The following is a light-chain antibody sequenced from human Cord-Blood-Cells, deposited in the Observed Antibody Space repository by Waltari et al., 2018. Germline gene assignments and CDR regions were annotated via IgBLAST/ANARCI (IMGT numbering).Light chain of an antibody. CDR3: QVWDSSSDHPV. J-gene: IGLJ1*01. Sequence: SYVLTQPPSVSVAPGQTARITCGGNHIGRKSVPWYQQKPGQAPVLVVYDDSDRPSGIPERFSGSNSGNTATLTISRVEAGDEADYYCQVWDSSSDHPVFGTGTKVTVL. CDR2: DDS. V-gene: IGLV3-21*02. CDR1: HIGRKS.